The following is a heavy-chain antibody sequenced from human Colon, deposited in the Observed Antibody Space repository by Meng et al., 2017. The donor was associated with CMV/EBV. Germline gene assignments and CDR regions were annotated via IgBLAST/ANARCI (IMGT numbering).Heavy chain of an antibody. Sequence: CKAAGYNFTRHGISWVRQAPGQGLEWMGWISTYNGNTIYAEKFQGRVTMTTDTSTSTAYMELRSLTSDDTAVYYCARVITGLHWYFDLWGRGTLVTVSS. CDR3: ARVITGLHWYFDL. V-gene: IGHV1-18*01. D-gene: IGHD1-20*01. J-gene: IGHJ2*01. CDR2: ISTYNGNT. CDR1: GYNFTRHG.